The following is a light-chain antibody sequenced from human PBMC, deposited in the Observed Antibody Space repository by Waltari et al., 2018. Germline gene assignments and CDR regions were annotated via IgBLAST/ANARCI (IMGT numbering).Light chain of an antibody. CDR1: SGHINYA. CDR3: QTWGTVIQV. CDR2: LNGDGSH. J-gene: IGLJ2*01. V-gene: IGLV4-69*01. Sequence: QLALTQSPSASASLGASVKLTCTLSSGHINYAIAWHQQQPEKGPRYLMKLNGDGSHNQGDGIPDRFSGSSSGAERYLTISSLQSEDEADYYCQTWGTVIQVFGGGTKLTVL.